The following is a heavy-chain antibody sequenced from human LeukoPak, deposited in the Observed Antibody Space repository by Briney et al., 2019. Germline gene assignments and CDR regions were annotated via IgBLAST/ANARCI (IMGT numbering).Heavy chain of an antibody. CDR2: ISYDGTNK. J-gene: IGHJ4*02. Sequence: GGSLRLSCAASGFTFSSYAMHWVRQAPGKGLEWVAVISYDGTNKYYADFVKGRFTISRDNSKNTLYLQMNSLRAEDTAVYYCAKTGENYYDSSGYYWEFDYWGQGTLVTVSS. V-gene: IGHV3-30*04. CDR3: AKTGENYYDSSGYYWEFDY. CDR1: GFTFSSYA. D-gene: IGHD3-22*01.